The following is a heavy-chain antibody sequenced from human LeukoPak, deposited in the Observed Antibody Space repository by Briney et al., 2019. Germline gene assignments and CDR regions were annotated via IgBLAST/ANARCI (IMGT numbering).Heavy chain of an antibody. Sequence: PGGSLRLSCAASGFTFSSYWMSWVRQAPGKGLEWVANIKQDGSEKYYVDSVKGRFTISRDNAKNSLHLQMNSLRAEDTAVYYCARDPTYGVVVAAALHYYYYMDVWGKGTTVTVSS. CDR3: ARDPTYGVVVAAALHYYYYMDV. D-gene: IGHD2-15*01. CDR1: GFTFSSYW. V-gene: IGHV3-7*01. J-gene: IGHJ6*03. CDR2: IKQDGSEK.